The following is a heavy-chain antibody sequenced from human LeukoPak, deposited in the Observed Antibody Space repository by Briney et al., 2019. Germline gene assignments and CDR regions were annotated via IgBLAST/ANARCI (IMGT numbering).Heavy chain of an antibody. V-gene: IGHV3-30*18. CDR3: AKGPLRGTAAAIDY. Sequence: GGSLRLSCSASGFTFSTYWMSWVRQAPGKGLEWVAVISYDGRNKHYPDSVKGRFTISRDISTDTLWLQMDSLRTEDTAVYYCAKGPLRGTAAAIDYWGQGTLVTVSS. CDR1: GFTFSTYW. D-gene: IGHD2-2*01. J-gene: IGHJ4*02. CDR2: ISYDGRNK.